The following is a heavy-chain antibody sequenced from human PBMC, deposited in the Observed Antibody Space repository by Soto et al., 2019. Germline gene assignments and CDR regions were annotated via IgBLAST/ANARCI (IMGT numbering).Heavy chain of an antibody. D-gene: IGHD2-2*02. CDR2: ISGSGGST. CDR3: AKDVVPAAIRGVGAFDI. J-gene: IGHJ3*02. Sequence: EVQLLESGGGLVQPGGSVRLSCAASGFTFSSYAMSWVRQAPGKGLEWVSAISGSGGSTYYADSVKGRFTISRDNSKNTLYLQMNSLRAEDTAVYYCAKDVVPAAIRGVGAFDIWGQGTMVTVSS. V-gene: IGHV3-23*01. CDR1: GFTFSSYA.